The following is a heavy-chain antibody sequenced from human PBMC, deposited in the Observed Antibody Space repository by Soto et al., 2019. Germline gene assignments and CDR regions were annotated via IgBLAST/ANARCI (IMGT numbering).Heavy chain of an antibody. CDR2: TNTDGTAT. Sequence: VQLLESGGGLVQSGGSLRLSCAASGFTFSSYAMNWVRQAPGKGLEWVSRTNTDGTATTYADSVEGRFTISRDNAKNMLYLQMNSLRAEDTAVYYCTRGHYYGMDVWGQGTTVTVSS. V-gene: IGHV3-74*02. J-gene: IGHJ6*02. CDR1: GFTFSSYA. CDR3: TRGHYYGMDV.